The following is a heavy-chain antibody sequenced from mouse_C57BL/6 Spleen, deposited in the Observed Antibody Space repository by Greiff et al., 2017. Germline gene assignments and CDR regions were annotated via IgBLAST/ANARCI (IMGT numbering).Heavy chain of an antibody. Sequence: EVKLVESGGGLVQPGGSLSLFCAASGFTFTDYYMSWVRQPPGKGLEWLGFIRNKANGYTTEYSAYVKGRFTISRDNSTSILYLQMNALRAEDSATYYFARYMYPHFDYWGQGTTLTVSS. CDR3: ARYMYPHFDY. CDR2: IRNKANGYTT. CDR1: GFTFTDYY. J-gene: IGHJ2*01. V-gene: IGHV7-3*01.